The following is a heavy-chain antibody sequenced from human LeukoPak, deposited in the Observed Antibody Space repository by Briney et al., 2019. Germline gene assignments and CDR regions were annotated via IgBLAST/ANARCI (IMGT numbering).Heavy chain of an antibody. V-gene: IGHV4-39*07. J-gene: IGHJ4*02. CDR1: GGSVSSSSYY. CDR3: ARRPTGDPKFDY. Sequence: SETLSLTCTVSGGSVSSSSYYWGWIRQPPGKGLEWIGSIYYSGSTYYNPSLKSRVTISVDTSKNRFSLKLSTVTAADTAVYYCARRPTGDPKFDYWGQGTLVTVSS. D-gene: IGHD7-27*01. CDR2: IYYSGST.